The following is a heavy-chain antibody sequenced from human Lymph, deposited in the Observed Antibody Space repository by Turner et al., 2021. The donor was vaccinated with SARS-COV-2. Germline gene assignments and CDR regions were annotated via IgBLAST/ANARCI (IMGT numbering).Heavy chain of an antibody. D-gene: IGHD3-10*01. J-gene: IGHJ6*02. CDR3: ARVVGGFGELGYYYYYGMDV. V-gene: IGHV1-69*10. CDR2: IIPILRIA. CDR1: GGTFSSYA. Sequence: QVQLVQSGAEVKKPGSSVKVSCKASGGTFSSYAISWVRQAPGQGLEWMGGIIPILRIATYAQNFQGRVTITADKSTSTAYMELSSLRSEDTAVFYCARVVGGFGELGYYYYYGMDVWGQGTTVTVSS.